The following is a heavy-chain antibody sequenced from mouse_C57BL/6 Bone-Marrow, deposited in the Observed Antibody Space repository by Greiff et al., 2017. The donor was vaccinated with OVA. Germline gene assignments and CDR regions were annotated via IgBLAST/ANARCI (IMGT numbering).Heavy chain of an antibody. V-gene: IGHV1-76*01. Sequence: VQLQQSGAELVRPGASVKLSCKASGYTFTDYYINWVKQRPGPGLEWIARIYPGSDNIYYNEKFKDKATLTAEKSSSTAYMQLSSLTSEDSAVYFCARSGLGSYWYFDVWGTGTTVTVSS. CDR3: ARSGLGSYWYFDV. D-gene: IGHD3-3*01. CDR1: GYTFTDYY. J-gene: IGHJ1*03. CDR2: IYPGSDNI.